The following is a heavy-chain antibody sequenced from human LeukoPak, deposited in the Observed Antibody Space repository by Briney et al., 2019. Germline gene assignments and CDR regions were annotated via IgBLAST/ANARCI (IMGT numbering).Heavy chain of an antibody. J-gene: IGHJ4*02. D-gene: IGHD4-17*01. V-gene: IGHV4-4*07. CDR2: MYTSGST. CDR3: AREGRTTVTTFVDC. CDR1: GGSISDYY. Sequence: SETLSLTCTVSGGSISDYYWSWIRQPAGKGLEWIGHMYTSGSTNYNPSLKSRVSMSVDTSKKQFSLKLSSVTAADTAVYYCAREGRTTVTTFVDCWGQGTLVTVST.